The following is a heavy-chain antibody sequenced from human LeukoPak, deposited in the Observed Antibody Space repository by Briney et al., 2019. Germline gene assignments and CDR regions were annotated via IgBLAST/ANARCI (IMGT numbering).Heavy chain of an antibody. Sequence: GGSLRLSCAASGFTFDDYAMHWVRQAPGKGLEWVSGISWNSGSIGYADSVKGRFTNSRDNAKNSLYLQMNSLRAEDTAVYYCAKRDLILDSWGKGTTVTVSS. J-gene: IGHJ6*04. CDR2: ISWNSGSI. D-gene: IGHD2-2*03. CDR3: AKRDLILDS. CDR1: GFTFDDYA. V-gene: IGHV3-9*01.